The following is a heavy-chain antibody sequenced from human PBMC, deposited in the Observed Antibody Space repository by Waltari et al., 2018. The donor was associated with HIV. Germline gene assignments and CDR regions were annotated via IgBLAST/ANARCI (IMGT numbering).Heavy chain of an antibody. D-gene: IGHD3-10*01. Sequence: EVQLVESGGGLVQPGGSLRLPGAASGFPFSGYSLNWVPQAPGKGLEWVSYISSSSSTIYYADSVKGRFTISRDNAKNSLYLQMNSLRAEDTAVYYCARAGSGSYSFDYWGQGTLVTVSS. V-gene: IGHV3-48*04. J-gene: IGHJ4*02. CDR1: GFPFSGYS. CDR2: ISSSSSTI. CDR3: ARAGSGSYSFDY.